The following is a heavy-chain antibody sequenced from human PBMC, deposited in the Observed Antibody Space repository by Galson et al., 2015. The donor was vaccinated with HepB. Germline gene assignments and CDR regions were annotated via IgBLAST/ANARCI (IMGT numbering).Heavy chain of an antibody. V-gene: IGHV5-51*01. CDR2: IYPGDSDT. CDR1: GYSFTSYW. Sequence: QSGAEVKKPGESLKISCKGSGYSFTSYWIGWVRQMPGKGLEWMGIIYPGDSDTRYSPSFQGQVTISADKSISTAYLQWSSLKASDTAMYYCARLSPQQLGPPTAYGMDVWGQGTTVTVSS. CDR3: ARLSPQQLGPPTAYGMDV. D-gene: IGHD6-13*01. J-gene: IGHJ6*02.